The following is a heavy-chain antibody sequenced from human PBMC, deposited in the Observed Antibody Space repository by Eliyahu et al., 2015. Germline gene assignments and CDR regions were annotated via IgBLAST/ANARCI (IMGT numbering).Heavy chain of an antibody. CDR1: GYTFTGYY. CDR2: INPNSGGT. V-gene: IGHV1-2*02. D-gene: IGHD6-19*01. J-gene: IGHJ4*02. Sequence: QVQLVQSGAEVKKPGASVKVSCKASGYTFTGYYMHWVRQAPGQGLEWMGWINPNSGGTNYAQKFQGRVTMTRDTSISTAYMELSRLRSDDTAVYYCARVLRSGSGWTPLHYWGQGTLVTVSS. CDR3: ARVLRSGSGWTPLHY.